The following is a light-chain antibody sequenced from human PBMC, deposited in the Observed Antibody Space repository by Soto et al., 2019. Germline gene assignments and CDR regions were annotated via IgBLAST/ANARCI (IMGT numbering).Light chain of an antibody. CDR1: SSDVGGYNY. V-gene: IGLV2-14*03. J-gene: IGLJ1*01. CDR2: DVS. Sequence: QSVLTQPASVSGSPGQSITISCNGTSSDVGGYNYVSWYQQHPGKAPKFMIYDVSSRPSGVSNRFSGSKSGNTASLTISGLQAEDEADYYCCSYTTSNTRQIVFGTGTKLTVL. CDR3: CSYTTSNTRQIV.